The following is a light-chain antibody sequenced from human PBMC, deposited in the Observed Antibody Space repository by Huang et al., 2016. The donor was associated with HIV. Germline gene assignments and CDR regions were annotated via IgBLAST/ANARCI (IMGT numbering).Light chain of an antibody. CDR1: QSISSY. CDR3: QQSYSTPYT. V-gene: IGKV1-39*01. CDR2: AAS. J-gene: IGKJ2*01. Sequence: DIQMTQSPFSLSASIGDRVTITCRASQSISSYLNWYQQKPGKAPKLLIYAASTLQSGVPSRFSCSESGTEFTLIISSLQPEDFATYYCQQSYSTPYTFGQGTKLEIK.